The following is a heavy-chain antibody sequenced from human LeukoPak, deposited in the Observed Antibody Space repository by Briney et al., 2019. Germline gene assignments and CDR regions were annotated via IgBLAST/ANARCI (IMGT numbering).Heavy chain of an antibody. D-gene: IGHD2-2*01. CDR3: ARGTSGLEYDY. CDR2: IYYSGST. Sequence: PSETLSLTCTVSGGSISSYYWSWLRQPPGKGLEWIGYIYYSGSTNYNPSLKSRVTISVDTSKNQFSLKLSSVTAADTAVYYCARGTSGLEYDYWGQGTLVTVSS. V-gene: IGHV4-59*01. CDR1: GGSISSYY. J-gene: IGHJ4*02.